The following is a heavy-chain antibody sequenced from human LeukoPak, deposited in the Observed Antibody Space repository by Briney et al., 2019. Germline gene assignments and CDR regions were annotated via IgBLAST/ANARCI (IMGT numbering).Heavy chain of an antibody. CDR3: ARLTAYFDL. J-gene: IGHJ2*01. V-gene: IGHV4-39*01. CDR2: IYYSGSP. CDR1: GGSISNNNYY. Sequence: SETLSLTCTVSGGSISNNNYYWAWIRRPPGKGLECIGSIYYSGSPYYNPSLKSRVTISVDTSKNQFSLKLTSVTAADTAVYYCARLTAYFDLWGRGTLVTVSS.